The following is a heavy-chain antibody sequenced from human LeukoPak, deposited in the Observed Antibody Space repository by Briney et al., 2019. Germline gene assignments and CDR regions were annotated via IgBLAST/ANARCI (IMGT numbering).Heavy chain of an antibody. CDR1: GFTFSSYG. D-gene: IGHD2-15*01. CDR3: AKSKGLVVVGGTFDY. V-gene: IGHV3-30*18. CDR2: ISYDGSHK. Sequence: GGSLRLSCAASGFTFSSYGMHWVRQAPGKGLEWAAVISYDGSHKYYAESVKGRFTISGDNSKNTLYLQMNSLRAEDTAVYYCAKSKGLVVVGGTFDYWGLGTLVTVSS. J-gene: IGHJ4*02.